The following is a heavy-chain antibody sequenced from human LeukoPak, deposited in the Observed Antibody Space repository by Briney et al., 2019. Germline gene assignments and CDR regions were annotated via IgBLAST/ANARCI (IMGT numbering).Heavy chain of an antibody. V-gene: IGHV3-33*06. CDR1: GFTFSSYG. CDR3: AKDGYYGGNSGHWFDP. J-gene: IGHJ5*02. Sequence: GGSLRLSCAASGFTFSSYGMHLVRQAPGKGLEWVAVIWYDGSNKYYADSVKGRFTISRDNSKNTLYLQMNSLRAEDTAVYYCAKDGYYGGNSGHWFDPWGQGTLVTVSS. D-gene: IGHD4-23*01. CDR2: IWYDGSNK.